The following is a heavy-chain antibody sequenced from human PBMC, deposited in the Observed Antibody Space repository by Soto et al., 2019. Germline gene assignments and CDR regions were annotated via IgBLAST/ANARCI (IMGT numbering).Heavy chain of an antibody. CDR3: ARRGGSRYYDSSGLFGGYFDL. Sequence: QPGGSLRLSCAASGFTFSSYAMHWVRQAPGKGLEWVAVISYDGSNKYYADSVKGRFTISRDNSKNTLYLQMNSLRAEDTAVYYCARRGGSRYYDSSGLFGGYFDLWGRGTLVTVSS. CDR1: GFTFSSYA. CDR2: ISYDGSNK. D-gene: IGHD3-22*01. V-gene: IGHV3-30-3*01. J-gene: IGHJ2*01.